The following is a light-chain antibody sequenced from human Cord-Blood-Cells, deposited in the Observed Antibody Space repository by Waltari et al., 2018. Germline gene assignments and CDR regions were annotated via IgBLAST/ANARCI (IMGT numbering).Light chain of an antibody. CDR1: VLAKKY. J-gene: IGLJ2*01. V-gene: IGLV3-27*01. CDR3: YSAADNAMV. Sequence: SYELTQPSSVSVSPGQTARITCSGEVLAKKYARCFQQKPGQAPVLVIYKDSERPSGIPERFSGSSSGTTVTLTISGAQVEDEADYYCYSAADNAMVFGGGTKLTVL. CDR2: KDS.